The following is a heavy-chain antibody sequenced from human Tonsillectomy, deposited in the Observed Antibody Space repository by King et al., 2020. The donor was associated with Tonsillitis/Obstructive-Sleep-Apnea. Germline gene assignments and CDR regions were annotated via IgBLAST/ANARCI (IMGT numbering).Heavy chain of an antibody. CDR1: GFTFSSYS. CDR2: IWYDGSNK. CDR3: ARADTVTGYYNYYYGMNA. D-gene: IGHD3-9*01. V-gene: IGHV3-33*01. Sequence: VQLVESGGGVVQPGRSLRLSCTASGFTFSSYSMHWVRQAPGKGLEWVAVIWYDGSNKYYAESVKGRFTISRDNSKNTLYLQMNSLRAEDTAMYYCARADTVTGYYNYYYGMNAWGQGTRVTVSS. J-gene: IGHJ6*02.